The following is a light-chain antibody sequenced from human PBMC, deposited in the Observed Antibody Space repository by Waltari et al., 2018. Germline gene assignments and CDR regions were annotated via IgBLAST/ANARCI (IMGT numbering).Light chain of an antibody. CDR3: LVWHSTIDHQGV. Sequence: SYVVTQSPSVSVAPGETARSTCGGDNTGSKSGHWYQQRPGQAPVLVISYDSDRPSGIPERFSGSNSGNTATLTISWVEAEDEADYYCLVWHSTIDHQGVFGGGTKLTVL. CDR2: YDS. CDR1: NTGSKS. J-gene: IGLJ2*01. V-gene: IGLV3-21*04.